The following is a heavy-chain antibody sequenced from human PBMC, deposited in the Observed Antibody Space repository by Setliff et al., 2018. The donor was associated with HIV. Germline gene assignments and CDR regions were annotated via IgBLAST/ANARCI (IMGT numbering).Heavy chain of an antibody. D-gene: IGHD3-16*01. CDR3: ARDHGGEGPYFSFMDV. Sequence: GGSLRLSCAGSGFTFSRYAMHWVRQAPGKGLEWVAVIAYDGTNIDYADSVQGRFIISRDNSKNTLYLQMSSLRSEDTAVYYCARDHGGEGPYFSFMDVWGKGTTVTVSS. CDR1: GFTFSRYA. V-gene: IGHV3-30*04. CDR2: IAYDGTNI. J-gene: IGHJ6*03.